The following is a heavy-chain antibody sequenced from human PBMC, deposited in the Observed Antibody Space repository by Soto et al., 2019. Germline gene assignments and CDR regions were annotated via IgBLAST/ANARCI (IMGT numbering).Heavy chain of an antibody. V-gene: IGHV1-69*01. CDR1: GGSDVFNNYP. CDR3: ARHYPTAVSGAGWFDT. Sequence: QVQLVQSGAEIKKPASSVKVSCKASGGSDVFNNYPVSWVRQAPGQGLEWMGAIITMFNTADYAQRFLGRVTITADEFRRTVYMELTSLTSDDTAVYYCARHYPTAVSGAGWFDTWGQGTLVTVSS. J-gene: IGHJ5*02. D-gene: IGHD6-19*01. CDR2: IITMFNTA.